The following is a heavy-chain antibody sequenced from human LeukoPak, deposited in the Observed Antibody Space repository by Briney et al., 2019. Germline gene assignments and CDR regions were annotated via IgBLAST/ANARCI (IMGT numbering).Heavy chain of an antibody. CDR1: AASISTYY. CDR3: ALASSFIDY. D-gene: IGHD6-13*01. CDR2: IYYSGST. J-gene: IGHJ4*02. Sequence: SETLSLTCTVSAASISTYYCGCVRQHPGKGLEWIGYIYYSGSTNYNPSLKSRVTISVDTSKNQFSLKLSSVTAADTAVYYCALASSFIDYWGQGTLVTVSS. V-gene: IGHV4-59*01.